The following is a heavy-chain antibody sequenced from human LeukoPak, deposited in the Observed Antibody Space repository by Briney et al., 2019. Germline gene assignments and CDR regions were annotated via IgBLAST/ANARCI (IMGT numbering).Heavy chain of an antibody. CDR3: AKASHFDY. CDR2: ISYDGSNK. V-gene: IGHV3-30*18. Sequence: GGSLRLSCAAPGFTFSSYGMHWVRQAPGKGLEWVAVISYDGSNKYYADSVKGRFTISRDNSKNTLYLQMNSLRAEDTAVYYCAKASHFDYWGQGTLVTVSS. J-gene: IGHJ4*02. CDR1: GFTFSSYG.